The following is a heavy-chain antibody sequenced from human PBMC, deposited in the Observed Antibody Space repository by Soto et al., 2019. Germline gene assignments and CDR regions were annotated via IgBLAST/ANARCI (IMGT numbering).Heavy chain of an antibody. J-gene: IGHJ2*01. CDR3: AISGNSRVYFDL. CDR2: IVRLFGTA. D-gene: IGHD1-26*01. CDR1: GGTLNNFA. V-gene: IGHV1-69*01. Sequence: QVQLVQSGAEVKKPGSSVKVSCKASGGTLNNFAVSWVRQSPGQGLEWMGGIVRLFGTANYAQKFQGRVTINSDESTRTASMELRNLRAEATAIYYCAISGNSRVYFDLWGRGTLVTVSS.